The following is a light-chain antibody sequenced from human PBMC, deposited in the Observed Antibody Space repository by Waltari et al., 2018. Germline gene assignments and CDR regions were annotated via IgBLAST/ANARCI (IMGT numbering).Light chain of an antibody. V-gene: IGKV4-1*01. CDR3: QQYYSAPYT. CDR1: QSVLYSSNNKNY. CDR2: WAS. J-gene: IGKJ2*01. Sequence: DIVMTQSPDSLAVSLGERATINCKSSQSVLYSSNNKNYLTWYQQKPGQPPKLLISWASTRESGFTDRFSGSASGTDFTLTISSLQAEDVAVYYCQQYYSAPYTFGQGTKLEIK.